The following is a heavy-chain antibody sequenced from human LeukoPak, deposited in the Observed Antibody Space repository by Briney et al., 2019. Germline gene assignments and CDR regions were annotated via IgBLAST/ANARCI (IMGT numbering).Heavy chain of an antibody. D-gene: IGHD3-10*01. CDR3: ARDHGTMMGLWFGDQRRFDY. CDR2: ISAYNGNT. Sequence: GASVKVSCKASGYTFTSYGISWVRQAPGQGLEWMGWISAYNGNTNYAQKLQGRVTMTTDTSTSTAYMELRSLRSDDTAVYYCARDHGTMMGLWFGDQRRFDYWGQGTLVTVSS. CDR1: GYTFTSYG. J-gene: IGHJ4*02. V-gene: IGHV1-18*01.